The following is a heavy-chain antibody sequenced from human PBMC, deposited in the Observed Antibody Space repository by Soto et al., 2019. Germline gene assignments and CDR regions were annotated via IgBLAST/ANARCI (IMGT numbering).Heavy chain of an antibody. CDR2: IIPIFGTA. CDR1: GGTSSSYA. D-gene: IGHD3-3*01. Sequence: ASVKVSCKASGGTSSSYAISWVRQAPGQGLEWMGGIIPIFGTANYAQKFQGRVTITADKSTSTAYMELSSLRSEDTAVYYCARVSGDWGITIFGVAPYYYYYGMDVWGQGTTVTVSS. V-gene: IGHV1-69*06. CDR3: ARVSGDWGITIFGVAPYYYYYGMDV. J-gene: IGHJ6*02.